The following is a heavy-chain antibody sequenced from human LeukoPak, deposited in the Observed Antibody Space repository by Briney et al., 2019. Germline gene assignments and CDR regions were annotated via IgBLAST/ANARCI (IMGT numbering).Heavy chain of an antibody. J-gene: IGHJ4*02. CDR3: ARANGYSSGWYNFDY. V-gene: IGHV1-46*01. CDR1: GGTFSSYA. CDR2: INPSGGST. D-gene: IGHD6-19*01. Sequence: ASVKVSCKASGGTFSSYAISWVRQAPGQGLEWMGIINPSGGSTSYAQKFQGRVTMTRDTSTSTVYMELSSLRSEDTAVYYCARANGYSSGWYNFDYWGQGTLVTVSS.